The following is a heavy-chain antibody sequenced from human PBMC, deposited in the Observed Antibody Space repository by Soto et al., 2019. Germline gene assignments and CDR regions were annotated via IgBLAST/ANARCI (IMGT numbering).Heavy chain of an antibody. D-gene: IGHD3-9*01. CDR3: ARAYYDILTGYVY. V-gene: IGHV3-30-3*01. Sequence: QVQLVESGGGVVQPGRSLRLSCAASGFTFSSYAMHWVRQAPGKGLEWVAVISYDGSNKYYADSVKGRFTISRDNSKNTLYLQMNSLRAEDTAVYYCARAYYDILTGYVYWGQGTLVTVSS. J-gene: IGHJ4*02. CDR1: GFTFSSYA. CDR2: ISYDGSNK.